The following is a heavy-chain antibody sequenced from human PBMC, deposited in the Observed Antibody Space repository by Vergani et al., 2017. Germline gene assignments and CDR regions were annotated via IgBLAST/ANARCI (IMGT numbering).Heavy chain of an antibody. CDR1: GFTFSSYS. V-gene: IGHV3-48*01. Sequence: EVQLLESGGGLVQPGGSLRLSCAASGFTFSSYSMNWVRQAPGKGLEWVSYISSSSSTIYYADSVKGRFTISRDNAKNSLYLQMNSLRAEDTAVYYCARDLRIQLWSDYDYWGQGTLVTVSS. D-gene: IGHD5-18*01. J-gene: IGHJ4*02. CDR2: ISSSSSTI. CDR3: ARDLRIQLWSDYDY.